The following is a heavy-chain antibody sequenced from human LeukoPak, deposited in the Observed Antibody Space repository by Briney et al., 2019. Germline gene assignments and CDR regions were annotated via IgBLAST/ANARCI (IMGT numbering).Heavy chain of an antibody. D-gene: IGHD6-19*01. CDR2: ISGDGGST. CDR1: GFNFDDYA. J-gene: IGHJ4*02. V-gene: IGHV3-43*02. Sequence: GGSLRLSCAPPGFNFDDYAIHWVRQAPRRGLEWVSLISGDGGSTFYADSVRGRFTISRDNSKNSLYLQMSSLRSEDTALYFCARESDSSGWYDYWGQGTLVTVSS. CDR3: ARESDSSGWYDY.